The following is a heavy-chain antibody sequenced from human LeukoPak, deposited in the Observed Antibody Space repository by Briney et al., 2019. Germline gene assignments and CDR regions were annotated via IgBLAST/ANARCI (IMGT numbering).Heavy chain of an antibody. J-gene: IGHJ4*02. D-gene: IGHD7-27*01. Sequence: PSETLSLTCTVSGGSISSSSYYWGWIRQPPGKGLEWIGYIYYSGSTNYNPPLKSRVTISVDTSKNQFSLKLSSVTAADTAVYYCARVGSLGPDYWGQGTLVTVSS. CDR2: IYYSGST. V-gene: IGHV4-61*05. CDR1: GGSISSSSYY. CDR3: ARVGSLGPDY.